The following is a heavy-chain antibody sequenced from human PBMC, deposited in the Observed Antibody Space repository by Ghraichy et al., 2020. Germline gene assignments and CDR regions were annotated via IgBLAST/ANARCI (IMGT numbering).Heavy chain of an antibody. D-gene: IGHD3-3*01. J-gene: IGHJ2*01. V-gene: IGHV4-59*01. CDR3: ARDRKTYYDFWSGQPHRYFDL. Sequence: SETLSLTCTVSGGSISSYYWSWIRQPPGKGLEWIGYIYYSGSTNYNPSLKSRVTISVDTSKNQFSLKLSSVTAADTAVYYCARDRKTYYDFWSGQPHRYFDLWGRGTLVTVSS. CDR2: IYYSGST. CDR1: GGSISSYY.